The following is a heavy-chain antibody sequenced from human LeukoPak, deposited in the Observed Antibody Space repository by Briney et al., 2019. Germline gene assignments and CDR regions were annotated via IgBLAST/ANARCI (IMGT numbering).Heavy chain of an antibody. CDR2: MNPNSGNT. Sequence: ASVKVSCKASGYTLSSYDINWVRQATGQGLEWMGWMNPNSGNTGYAQKFQGRVTMTRNTSISTAYMELSSLRSEDTAVYYCARRNYGSPRWFDPWGQGTLVTVSS. D-gene: IGHD3-10*01. CDR3: ARRNYGSPRWFDP. J-gene: IGHJ5*02. V-gene: IGHV1-8*01. CDR1: GYTLSSYD.